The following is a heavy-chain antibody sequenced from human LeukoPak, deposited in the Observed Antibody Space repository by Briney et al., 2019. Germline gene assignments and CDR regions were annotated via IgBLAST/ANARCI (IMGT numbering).Heavy chain of an antibody. J-gene: IGHJ4*02. Sequence: GESLKISCQASGYSFTTYWIGWVRQMPGKGLEWMGIIYPGDSDTRYSPSFQGQVTISADKSISTAYLQWSSLKASDTAMYYCARPRETYYDSSGPSWDYWGQGTLVTVSS. CDR3: ARPRETYYDSSGPSWDY. CDR1: GYSFTTYW. V-gene: IGHV5-51*01. CDR2: IYPGDSDT. D-gene: IGHD3-22*01.